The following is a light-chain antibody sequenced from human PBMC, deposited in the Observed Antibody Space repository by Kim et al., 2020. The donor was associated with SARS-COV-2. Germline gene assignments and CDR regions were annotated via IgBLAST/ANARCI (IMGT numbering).Light chain of an antibody. Sequence: LFPGERVTLSCRASQSVSIKVGWYQQKPGQAPRLLIYDASNRATGIPARFSGSGSGTDFTLTISSLEPEDFAVYYCQQRSNWPITFGQGTRLEIK. V-gene: IGKV3-11*01. CDR1: QSVSIK. J-gene: IGKJ5*01. CDR3: QQRSNWPIT. CDR2: DAS.